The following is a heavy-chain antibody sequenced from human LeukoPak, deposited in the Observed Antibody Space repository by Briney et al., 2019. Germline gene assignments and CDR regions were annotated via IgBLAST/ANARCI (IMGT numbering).Heavy chain of an antibody. J-gene: IGHJ4*02. Sequence: ASAKVSCKASGYTFTGYYIHWVRQAPGQGLEWMGWISPNNGGTKYAQNFRGRVTMTRDTSITTAYMEMSTLRSDDTAMYYCSRGSSLTGNRVPSDYWGQGTLVTVSS. CDR3: SRGSSLTGNRVPSDY. V-gene: IGHV1-2*02. CDR1: GYTFTGYY. D-gene: IGHD3-9*01. CDR2: ISPNNGGT.